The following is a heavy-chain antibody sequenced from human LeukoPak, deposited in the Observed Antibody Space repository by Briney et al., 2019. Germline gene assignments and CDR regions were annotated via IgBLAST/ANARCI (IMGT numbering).Heavy chain of an antibody. J-gene: IGHJ4*02. Sequence: SVKVSCKASGGTFSSYAISWVRQAPGQGLEWMGGIIPIFGTANYAQKFQGRVTITADESTSTAYMEPSSLRSEDTAVYYCARGTPETYCSSTSCYTLFDYWGQGTLVTVSS. CDR2: IIPIFGTA. CDR3: ARGTPETYCSSTSCYTLFDY. V-gene: IGHV1-69*01. CDR1: GGTFSSYA. D-gene: IGHD2-2*02.